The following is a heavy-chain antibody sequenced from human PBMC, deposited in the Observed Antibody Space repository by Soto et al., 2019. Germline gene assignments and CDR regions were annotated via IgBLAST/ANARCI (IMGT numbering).Heavy chain of an antibody. D-gene: IGHD3-10*01. CDR3: SRVPGP. Sequence: QLQLQESGSGLVKPSQSLSLTCAVSGGSISSGGYSWSWIRQPPGKGLEWIGYIYHSGSTYYNPSLKSRSTTSTDRAKNQFSLKLSSVTAADTAVYYCSRVPGPWGQGNLVTVSS. V-gene: IGHV4-30-2*01. CDR1: GGSISSGGYS. J-gene: IGHJ4*02. CDR2: IYHSGST.